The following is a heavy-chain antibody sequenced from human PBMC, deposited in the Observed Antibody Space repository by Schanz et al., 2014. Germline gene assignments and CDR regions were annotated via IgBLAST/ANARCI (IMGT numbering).Heavy chain of an antibody. J-gene: IGHJ4*02. D-gene: IGHD3-22*01. V-gene: IGHV3-23*01. Sequence: EVQLLESGGGLVQPGGSLRLSCAASGFTFNNYDMNWVRLVPGKGLECVSGISGGGGSAYYADSVKGRFTISRDNSKNQLYLQMSSLRAEDTAVYYCAKVWGSDYFYPFDYWGQGTLVTVSS. CDR2: ISGGGGSA. CDR3: AKVWGSDYFYPFDY. CDR1: GFTFNNYD.